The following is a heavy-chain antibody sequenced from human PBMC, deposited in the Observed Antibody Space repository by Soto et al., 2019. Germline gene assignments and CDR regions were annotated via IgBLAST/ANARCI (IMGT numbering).Heavy chain of an antibody. J-gene: IGHJ3*01. CDR3: ARASITIFGEPYFDV. Sequence: NPSETLSLTCTVSGGSISSSGYYWSWIRQHPGKGLEWIGYIYYSGSTNYNPSLKSRVTMSVDTSKNQFSLKLSSMTAADTAVYYCARASITIFGEPYFDVWGQGTMVTVSS. D-gene: IGHD3-3*01. CDR1: GGSISSSGYY. V-gene: IGHV4-61*08. CDR2: IYYSGST.